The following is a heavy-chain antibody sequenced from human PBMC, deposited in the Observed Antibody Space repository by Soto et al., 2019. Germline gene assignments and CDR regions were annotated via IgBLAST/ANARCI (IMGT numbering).Heavy chain of an antibody. Sequence: GGSLRLSCAASGFTFSSYGMHWVRQAPGKGLEWVAVISYDGSNKYYADSVKGRFTISRDNSKNTLYLQMNSLRAEDTAVYYCARGYDFWSCFTPSTISYIGMHAWGHGLTVT. J-gene: IGHJ6*02. CDR2: ISYDGSNK. CDR1: GFTFSSYG. CDR3: ARGYDFWSCFTPSTISYIGMHA. D-gene: IGHD3-3*01. V-gene: IGHV3-30*03.